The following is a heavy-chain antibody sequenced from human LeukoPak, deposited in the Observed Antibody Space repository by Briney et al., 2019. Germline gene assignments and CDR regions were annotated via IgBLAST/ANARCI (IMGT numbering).Heavy chain of an antibody. CDR2: VYNNGIT. D-gene: IGHD4-17*01. J-gene: IGHJ5*02. V-gene: IGHV4-59*08. CDR3: ARHMTPVTTFDP. Sequence: SETLSLTCTVSGGSISSYYWSWIRQPPGKGLEWIGYVYNNGITNYNPSLKSRVTMSGDTSKNQFSLRLISVTAADTAVYYCARHMTPVTTFDPWGQGTLVTVSS. CDR1: GGSISSYY.